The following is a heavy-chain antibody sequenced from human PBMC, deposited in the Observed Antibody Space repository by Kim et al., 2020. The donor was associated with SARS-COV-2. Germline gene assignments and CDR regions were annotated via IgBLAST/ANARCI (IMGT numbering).Heavy chain of an antibody. V-gene: IGHV1-69*13. J-gene: IGHJ6*02. D-gene: IGHD1-7*01. CDR2: IIPIFGTA. Sequence: SVKVSCKASGGTFSSYAISWVRQAPGQGLEWMGGIIPIFGTANYAQKFQGRVTITADESTSTAYMELSSLRSEDTAVYYCASGDGYNWNYVSYYYGMDVWGQGTTVTVSS. CDR3: ASGDGYNWNYVSYYYGMDV. CDR1: GGTFSSYA.